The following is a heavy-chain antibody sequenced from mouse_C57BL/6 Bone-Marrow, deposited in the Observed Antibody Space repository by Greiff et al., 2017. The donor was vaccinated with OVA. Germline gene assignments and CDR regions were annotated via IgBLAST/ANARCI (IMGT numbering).Heavy chain of an antibody. J-gene: IGHJ3*01. D-gene: IGHD5-5*01. CDR3: AREAIYLTWFAY. V-gene: IGHV1-69*01. CDR2: IDPSDSST. CDR1: GYTFTSYW. Sequence: QVQLQQPGAELVMPGASVKLSCKASGYTFTSYWMHWVKQRPGQGLEWIGEIDPSDSSTNYNQKFKGKSTLTVDKSSSTAYMQLSSLTSEDSAVYYCAREAIYLTWFAYWGQGTLVTVSA.